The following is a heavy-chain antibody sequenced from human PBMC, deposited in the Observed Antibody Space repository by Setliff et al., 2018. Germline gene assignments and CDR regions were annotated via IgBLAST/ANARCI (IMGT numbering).Heavy chain of an antibody. D-gene: IGHD3-10*01. CDR3: ATDQERFGELFDY. Sequence: ASVKVSCKTSGYTFIGYYVHWVRQAPGKGLEWMGGFDPEYGETIYAQKFQGRVTMTEDTSTDTAYMELSSLRSEDTAVYYCATDQERFGELFDYWGQGTLVTVSS. CDR1: GYTFIGYY. J-gene: IGHJ4*02. CDR2: FDPEYGET. V-gene: IGHV1-24*01.